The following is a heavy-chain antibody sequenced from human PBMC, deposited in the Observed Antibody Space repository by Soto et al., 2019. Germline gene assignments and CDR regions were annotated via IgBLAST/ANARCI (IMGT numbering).Heavy chain of an antibody. CDR2: MFPGGTT. D-gene: IGHD1-26*01. CDR1: SQPITMYV. Sequence: TQSHNCGVSSQPITMYVWSLIRPPAGKGLEWIGHMFPGGTTSHNSSLKSRVSMSIDTSKNQFSLTLTSVTAADTAVYYCARTLSGFTYGTRQFYFDYWGQG. J-gene: IGHJ4*02. CDR3: ARTLSGFTYGTRQFYFDY. V-gene: IGHV4-4*07.